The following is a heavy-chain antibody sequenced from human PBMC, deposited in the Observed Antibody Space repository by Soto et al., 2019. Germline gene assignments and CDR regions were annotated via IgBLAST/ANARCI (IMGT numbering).Heavy chain of an antibody. J-gene: IGHJ4*02. CDR2: INHSGST. CDR3: AGHTGIAAAALID. CDR1: GGSFSGYY. V-gene: IGHV4-34*01. D-gene: IGHD6-13*01. Sequence: QVQLQQWGAGLLKPSETLSLTCAVYGGSFSGYYWSWIRQPPGKGLEWIGEINHSGSTNYNPSLKSRVTISVDTSKNQFSLKLSSVTAADTAVYYCAGHTGIAAAALIDWGQGTLVTVSS.